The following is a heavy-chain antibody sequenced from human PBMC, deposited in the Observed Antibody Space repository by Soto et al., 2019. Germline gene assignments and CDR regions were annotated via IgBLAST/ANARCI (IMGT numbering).Heavy chain of an antibody. CDR1: GFTFDDYA. V-gene: IGHV3-9*01. D-gene: IGHD1-26*01. Sequence: GGSLRLSCAASGFTFDDYAMHWVRQAPGKGLEWVSGISWNSGSIGYADSVKGRFTISRDNAKNSLYLQMNSLRAEDTALYYCAKGSPLYSGSLRLDYWGQGTLVTVSS. CDR3: AKGSPLYSGSLRLDY. CDR2: ISWNSGSI. J-gene: IGHJ4*02.